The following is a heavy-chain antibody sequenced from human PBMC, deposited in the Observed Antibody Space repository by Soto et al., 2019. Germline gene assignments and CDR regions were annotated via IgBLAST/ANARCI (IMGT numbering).Heavy chain of an antibody. CDR3: ARRGGDIVVVPGAGGYYYGMDV. Sequence: ASVKVSCKASGYTFTGYYMHWVRQAPGQGLEWMGWINPNSGGTNYAQKFQGRVTMTRDTSISTAYMELSRLGSDDTAVYYCARRGGDIVVVPGAGGYYYGMDVWGQGTTVTVSS. CDR1: GYTFTGYY. D-gene: IGHD2-2*01. J-gene: IGHJ6*02. V-gene: IGHV1-2*02. CDR2: INPNSGGT.